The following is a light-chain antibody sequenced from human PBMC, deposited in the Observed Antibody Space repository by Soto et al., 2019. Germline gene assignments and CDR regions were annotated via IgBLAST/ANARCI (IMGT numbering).Light chain of an antibody. V-gene: IGLV3-21*02. CDR3: QVWDSTSDQYV. CDR1: NIGKKA. J-gene: IGLJ1*01. Sequence: SYELTQPPSVSVAPGQTARVTCGGNNIGKKAVHWYQQKPGQSPVVVVYDDSDRPSGIPERFSGSTSGNTATLTISRVEAGDEADYYCQVWDSTSDQYVFGTGTKLTV. CDR2: DDS.